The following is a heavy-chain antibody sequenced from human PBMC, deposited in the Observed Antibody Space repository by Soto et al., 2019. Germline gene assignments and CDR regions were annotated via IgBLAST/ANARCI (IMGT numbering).Heavy chain of an antibody. J-gene: IGHJ4*02. CDR2: IYYSGST. V-gene: IGHV4-31*03. Sequence: QVQLQESGPGLVKPSQTLSLTCTVSGGSISSGGYYWSWIRQHPGKGLEWIGYIYYSGSTYYNPSLKSRVTRSVDTSKNQFSLKLSSVTAADTAVYYCARQDWNDVTYFDYWGQGTLVTVSS. D-gene: IGHD1-1*01. CDR3: ARQDWNDVTYFDY. CDR1: GGSISSGGYY.